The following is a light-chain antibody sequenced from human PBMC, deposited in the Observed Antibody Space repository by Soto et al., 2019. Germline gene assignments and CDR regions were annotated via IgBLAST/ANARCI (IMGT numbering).Light chain of an antibody. CDR3: QQYNNWPRT. Sequence: EIVMTQSPATLSLSPGERATLSCRASQRITTVAWYQQKPGQAPRLLIHGATTRATGIPARFSGSVSGTEFTLTISSLQSEDFAVYYCQQYNNWPRTFGQGTKVDIK. J-gene: IGKJ1*01. CDR2: GAT. V-gene: IGKV3-15*01. CDR1: QRITT.